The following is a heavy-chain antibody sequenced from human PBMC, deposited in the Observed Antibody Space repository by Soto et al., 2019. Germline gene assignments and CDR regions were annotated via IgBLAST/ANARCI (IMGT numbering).Heavy chain of an antibody. CDR1: GFRLDIDR. CDR3: TRLRTVTVRRFVAS. V-gene: IGHV3-15*07. CDR2: IKSKADGGTT. J-gene: IGHJ5*02. Sequence: GGSSYLPGATSGFRLDIDRMKARRQGAGKGLEWVGRIKSKADGGTTDYAAPVKGRFTISRDDSKNTLYLQMKSLGTEEGAGYCCTRLRTVTVRRFVASWGQGTMVRVSS. D-gene: IGHD4-17*01.